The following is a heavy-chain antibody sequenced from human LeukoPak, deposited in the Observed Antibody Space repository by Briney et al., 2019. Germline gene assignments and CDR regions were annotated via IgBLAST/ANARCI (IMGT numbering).Heavy chain of an antibody. J-gene: IGHJ4*02. Sequence: SVKVSCKASGYTFTSYAISWVRQAPGQGLEWMGGIIPIFGTANYAQKFQGRVTITADESTSTAYMELSSLRSEDTAVYYCARDYYDSSGYYNRGYYFDYWGQGTLVTVSS. CDR3: ARDYYDSSGYYNRGYYFDY. D-gene: IGHD3-22*01. V-gene: IGHV1-69*13. CDR2: IIPIFGTA. CDR1: GYTFTSYA.